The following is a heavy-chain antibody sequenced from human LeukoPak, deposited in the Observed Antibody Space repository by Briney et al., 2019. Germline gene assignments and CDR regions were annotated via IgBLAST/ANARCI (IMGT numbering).Heavy chain of an antibody. J-gene: IGHJ4*02. Sequence: GASLKTSCKCSGYSFTSYWSGWVPQVPGEGLGWLGIIYPGDSDTRYIPSFQGQVTISADKSISTAYLQLSSLKASDTAMYYCARGRESYYGSGSYYWGQGTLVTVSS. V-gene: IGHV5-51*01. CDR1: GYSFTSYW. CDR3: ARGRESYYGSGSYY. D-gene: IGHD3-10*01. CDR2: IYPGDSDT.